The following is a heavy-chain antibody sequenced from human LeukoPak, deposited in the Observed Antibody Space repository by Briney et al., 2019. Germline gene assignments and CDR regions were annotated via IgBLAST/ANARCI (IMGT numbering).Heavy chain of an antibody. D-gene: IGHD5-18*01. J-gene: IGHJ4*02. Sequence: SETLSLTCTVSGGSISSYYWSWIRQPPGKGLEWIGYIYYSGSTNYNPSLKSRVTISVDTPKNQFSLKLSSVTAADTAVYYCASQVDTAMVRGFPLVYWGQGTLVTVSS. V-gene: IGHV4-59*01. CDR1: GGSISSYY. CDR2: IYYSGST. CDR3: ASQVDTAMVRGFPLVY.